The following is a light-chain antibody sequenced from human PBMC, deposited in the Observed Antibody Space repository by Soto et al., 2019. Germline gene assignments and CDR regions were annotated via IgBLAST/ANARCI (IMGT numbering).Light chain of an antibody. V-gene: IGLV1-47*02. CDR3: AVWDDSLSGVV. CDR2: NDY. Sequence: QLVLAQPPSASGTPGQRVTISCSGSTSNVGSNLASWYQQLPGSAPKLLIYNDYERPSGVPDRFSGSKSGTSASLGISGLRSEDEADYFCAVWDDSLSGVVFGGGTKLTVL. CDR1: TSNVGSNL. J-gene: IGLJ2*01.